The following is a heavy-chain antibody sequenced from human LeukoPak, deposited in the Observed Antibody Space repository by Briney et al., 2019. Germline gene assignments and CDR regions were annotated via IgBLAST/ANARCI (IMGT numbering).Heavy chain of an antibody. D-gene: IGHD2-2*01. Sequence: GSSVKVSCKASGGTFSSYAISWVRQAPGQGLEWMGGIIPIFGTANYAQKFQGRVTITTDESTSTAYMELSSLRSEDTAVYYCAREKTYCSSTSCNNWFDHWGQGTLDTVSS. CDR3: AREKTYCSSTSCNNWFDH. CDR1: GGTFSSYA. V-gene: IGHV1-69*05. J-gene: IGHJ5*02. CDR2: IIPIFGTA.